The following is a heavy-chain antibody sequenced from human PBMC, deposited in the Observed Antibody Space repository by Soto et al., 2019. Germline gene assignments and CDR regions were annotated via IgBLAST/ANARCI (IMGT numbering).Heavy chain of an antibody. CDR2: IYYSGST. V-gene: IGHV4-31*03. D-gene: IGHD3-10*01. J-gene: IGHJ4*02. CDR1: GGSISSGGYY. CDR3: ARDRDGYIDY. Sequence: PSETVSLTCTVSGGSISSGGYYWSWIRQHPGKGLEWIGYIYYSGSTYYNPSLKSRVTISVDTSKNQFSLKLSSVTAADTAVYYCARDRDGYIDYWGQGTLVTVSS.